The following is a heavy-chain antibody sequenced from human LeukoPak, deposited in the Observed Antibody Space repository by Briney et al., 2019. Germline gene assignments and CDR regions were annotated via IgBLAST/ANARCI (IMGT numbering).Heavy chain of an antibody. V-gene: IGHV3-23*01. CDR2: ISESGGST. CDR1: GFTFSSYG. CDR3: AKVKQQWLVEYYFEY. Sequence: GGSLRLSCAASGFTFSSYGMSWVRQAPGKGLEGVSAISESGGSTYYADSEKGRFTISRDNSKKALYLQMNSLRAEDTAVYYCAKVKQQWLVEYYFEYWGQGTLVTVSS. J-gene: IGHJ4*02. D-gene: IGHD6-19*01.